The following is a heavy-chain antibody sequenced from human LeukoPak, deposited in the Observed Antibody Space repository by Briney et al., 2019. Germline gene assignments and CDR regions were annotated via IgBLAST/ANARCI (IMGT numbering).Heavy chain of an antibody. D-gene: IGHD3-10*01. CDR3: ARVGDYYGSGSYYKGLYYFDY. J-gene: IGHJ4*02. V-gene: IGHV4-34*01. CDR1: GGSFSGYY. Sequence: SETLPLTCAVYGGSFSGYYWSWIRQPPGKGLEWIGEINHSGSTNYNPSLKSRVTISVDTSKNQFSLKLSSVTAADTAVYYCARVGDYYGSGSYYKGLYYFDYWGQGTLVTVSS. CDR2: INHSGST.